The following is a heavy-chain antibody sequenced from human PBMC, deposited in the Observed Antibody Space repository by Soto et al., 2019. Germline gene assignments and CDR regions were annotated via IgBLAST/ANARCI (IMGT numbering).Heavy chain of an antibody. D-gene: IGHD3-3*01. Sequence: GGSLRLSCAASGFTFSSYAMHWVRQAPGKGLAWVAVISYDGINKYYADSVQGRFTISRDNSKNTLYLQMNSLRAEDTAVYYCAKDQFDFWNGYLFDFWGQGTLVTVSS. V-gene: IGHV3-30*18. CDR1: GFTFSSYA. J-gene: IGHJ4*02. CDR3: AKDQFDFWNGYLFDF. CDR2: ISYDGINK.